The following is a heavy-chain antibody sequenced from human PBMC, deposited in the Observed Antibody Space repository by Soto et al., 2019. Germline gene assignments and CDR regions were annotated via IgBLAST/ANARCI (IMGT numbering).Heavy chain of an antibody. Sequence: QVQLQESGPGLVKPSQTLSLTCTVSGDSIGTGGYYWDGIRQHPGKSPEWIGYIHYSGNTYYNPSLKSRLPISLDTSKNQFSLHLSSVTAADTAVYYCATNHDDISGRTPLLFDSWGQGTLVTVSS. V-gene: IGHV4-31*03. J-gene: IGHJ4*02. CDR2: IHYSGNT. D-gene: IGHD3-22*01. CDR3: ATNHDDISGRTPLLFDS. CDR1: GDSIGTGGYY.